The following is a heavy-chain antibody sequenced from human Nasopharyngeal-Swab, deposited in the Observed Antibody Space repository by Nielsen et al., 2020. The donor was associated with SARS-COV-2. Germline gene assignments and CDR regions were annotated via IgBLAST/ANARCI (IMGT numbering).Heavy chain of an antibody. CDR3: AKVEGSGAFDI. V-gene: IGHV3-9*01. J-gene: IGHJ3*02. Sequence: SLKISCAASGFTFDDYAMHWVRQAPGKGLEWVSGISWNSGNIGYADSVKGRFTISRDNAKNSLYLQMNSLRAEDTALYYCAKVEGSGAFDIWGQGTMVTVSS. CDR2: ISWNSGNI. CDR1: GFTFDDYA. D-gene: IGHD3-3*01.